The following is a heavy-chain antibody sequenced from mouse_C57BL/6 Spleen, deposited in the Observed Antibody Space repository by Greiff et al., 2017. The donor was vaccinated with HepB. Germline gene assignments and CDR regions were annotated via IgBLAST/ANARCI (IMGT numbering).Heavy chain of an antibody. D-gene: IGHD2-2*01. CDR2: IYPGDGDT. CDR3: ARWLPHIY. J-gene: IGHJ4*01. CDR1: GYAFSSYW. Sequence: VKLVESGAELVKPGASVKISCKASGYAFSSYWMNWVKQRPGKGLEWIGQIYPGDGDTNYNGKFKGKATLTADKSSSTAYMQLSSLTSEDSAVYFCARWLPHIYWGQGTSVTVSS. V-gene: IGHV1-80*01.